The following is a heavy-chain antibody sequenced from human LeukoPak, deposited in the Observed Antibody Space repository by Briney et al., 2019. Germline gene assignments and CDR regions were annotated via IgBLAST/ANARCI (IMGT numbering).Heavy chain of an antibody. CDR2: IYPGDSDT. V-gene: IGHV5-51*01. CDR1: GSRFTSYW. CDR3: ARHGGGVGEAAFDY. J-gene: IGHJ4*02. D-gene: IGHD3-16*01. Sequence: GAPLKTSSKGLGSRFTSYWFGWGRRLPGKGVGWRGIIYPGDSDTRYSRSFKGQATISADNSIRTAYLQWSSLKASDTAMYYCARHGGGVGEAAFDYWGQGPLVTVSS.